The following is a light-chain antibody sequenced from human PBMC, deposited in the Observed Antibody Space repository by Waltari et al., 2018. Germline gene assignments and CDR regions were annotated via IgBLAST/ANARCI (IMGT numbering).Light chain of an antibody. V-gene: IGKV3-15*01. J-gene: IGKJ4*01. CDR1: ESVINS. CDR3: QQYKNWPPLT. Sequence: EIVMTQSPATLSVSPGERATLSCRASESVINSLAWYQQRPGQAPRLLFYDASTRATGIPARFSGSGSGTEFTLTISSLQSEDVAVYYCQQYKNWPPLTFGGGTKVEIK. CDR2: DAS.